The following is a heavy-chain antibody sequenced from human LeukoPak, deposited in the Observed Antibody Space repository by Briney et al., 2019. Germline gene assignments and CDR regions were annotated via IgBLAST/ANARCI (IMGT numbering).Heavy chain of an antibody. CDR3: ARDQNGGMDV. V-gene: IGHV4-59*01. J-gene: IGHJ6*02. CDR2: IYYSGST. Sequence: PSETLCLTCAASGCTISSYYWSWIRQPPGKGLEWIGYIYYSGSTNYNPSLKSRVTISVDTSKNQFSLKLSSVTAADTAVYYCARDQNGGMDVWGQGTTVTVSS. D-gene: IGHD1-1*01. CDR1: GCTISSYY.